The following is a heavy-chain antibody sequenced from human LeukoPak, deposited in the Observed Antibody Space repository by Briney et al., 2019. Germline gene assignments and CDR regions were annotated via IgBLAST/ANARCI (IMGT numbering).Heavy chain of an antibody. CDR2: IIPIFGTL. D-gene: IGHD6-13*01. Sequence: ASVKVSCKASGGTFSSYAISWVRQAPGQGLEWMGGIIPIFGTLNYAQKFQGRVTITADESTSTAYMELSSLRSEDTAVYYCARVLEYSSSWYSDYFDYWGQGTLVTVSS. J-gene: IGHJ4*02. CDR3: ARVLEYSSSWYSDYFDY. CDR1: GGTFSSYA. V-gene: IGHV1-69*01.